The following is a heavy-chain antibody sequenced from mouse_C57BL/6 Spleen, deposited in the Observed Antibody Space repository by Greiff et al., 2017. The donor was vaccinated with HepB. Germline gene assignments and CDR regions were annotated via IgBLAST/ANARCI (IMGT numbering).Heavy chain of an antibody. CDR2: IDPSDSYT. J-gene: IGHJ2*01. CDR3: ARRGYYGSTLFDY. D-gene: IGHD1-1*01. V-gene: IGHV1-59*01. Sequence: QVQLQQPGAELVRPGTSVKLSCKASGYTFTSYWMHWVKQRPGQGLEWIGVIDPSDSYTNYNQKFKGKATLTVDTSSSTAYMQLSSLTSEDSAVYYCARRGYYGSTLFDYWGQGTTLTVSS. CDR1: GYTFTSYW.